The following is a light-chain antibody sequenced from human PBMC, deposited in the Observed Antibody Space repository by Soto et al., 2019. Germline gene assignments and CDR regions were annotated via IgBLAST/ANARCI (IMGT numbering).Light chain of an antibody. CDR3: QQYNNWPPWT. J-gene: IGKJ1*01. CDR2: GAS. Sequence: EIMMTQSPATLSVSPGERATLSCRASQSVSSNLAWYQQKPGQAPRLLIYGASTRATGIPARFIGSECGTEFALTISSLQSEDFAFYYCQQYNNWPPWTWGQRTKG. V-gene: IGKV3-15*01. CDR1: QSVSSN.